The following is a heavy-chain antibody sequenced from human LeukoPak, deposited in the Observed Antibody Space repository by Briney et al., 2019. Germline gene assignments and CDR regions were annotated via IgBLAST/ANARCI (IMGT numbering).Heavy chain of an antibody. CDR3: ARDMVTWYYYGMDV. CDR1: GFTFSDYY. Sequence: AGGSLRLSCAASGFTFSDYYMSWVRQAPGKGLEWVSYISSSGSTIYYADSVKGRFTISRDNAKNSLYLQMNSLRAEDTAVYYFARDMVTWYYYGMDVWGQGTTVTVSS. J-gene: IGHJ6*02. D-gene: IGHD5-18*01. CDR2: ISSSGSTI. V-gene: IGHV3-11*01.